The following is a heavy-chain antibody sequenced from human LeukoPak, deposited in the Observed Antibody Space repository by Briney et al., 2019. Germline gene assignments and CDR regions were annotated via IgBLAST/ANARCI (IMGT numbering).Heavy chain of an antibody. J-gene: IGHJ4*02. Sequence: PSETLSLTCAVYGGSFSDFYWSWIRQPPGKGLEWIGEINHSGITHYNPSLKSRVTISLDTSKKQLSLKLSSVTAADTAVYYCARYRYYDSSLDYWGQGTLVTVSS. D-gene: IGHD3-22*01. CDR3: ARYRYYDSSLDY. CDR2: INHSGIT. V-gene: IGHV4-34*01. CDR1: GGSFSDFY.